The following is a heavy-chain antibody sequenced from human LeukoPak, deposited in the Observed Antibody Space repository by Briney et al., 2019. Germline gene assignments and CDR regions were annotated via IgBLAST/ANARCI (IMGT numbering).Heavy chain of an antibody. Sequence: GGSLRLSCAASGFTFDDYGMSWVRQAPGKGLEWVSGINWNGGSTGYADSVRGRFTISRDNAKNSLYLQMNSLRAEDTALYYCARCSSWYGYYYYMDVWGKGTTVTVSS. CDR3: ARCSSWYGYYYYMDV. J-gene: IGHJ6*03. CDR2: INWNGGST. CDR1: GFTFDDYG. D-gene: IGHD6-13*01. V-gene: IGHV3-20*04.